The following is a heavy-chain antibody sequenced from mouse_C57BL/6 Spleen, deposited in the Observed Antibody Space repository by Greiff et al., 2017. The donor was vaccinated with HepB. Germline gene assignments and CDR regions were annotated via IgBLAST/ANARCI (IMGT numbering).Heavy chain of an antibody. CDR1: GYSFTGYF. D-gene: IGHD1-1*02. CDR3: AIYGYAMDY. CDR2: INPYNGDT. Sequence: VQLQQSGPELVKPGDSVKISCKASGYSFTGYFMNWVMQSHGKSLEWIGRINPYNGDTFYNQKFKGKATLTVDKSSSTAHMELRSLTSEYSAGYYCAIYGYAMDYWGQGTSATVSS. V-gene: IGHV1-20*01. J-gene: IGHJ4*01.